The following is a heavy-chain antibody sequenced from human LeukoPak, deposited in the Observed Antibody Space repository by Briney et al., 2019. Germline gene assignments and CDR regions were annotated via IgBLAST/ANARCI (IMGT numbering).Heavy chain of an antibody. CDR3: ARAQGSYSSGWYGVDY. CDR2: ISYDGSNK. Sequence: GGSLRLSCAASGFSFSNSAMHWVRQAPGKGLEWVALISYDGSNKFYAESLKGRFTISRDNAKNSLYLQMNCLRAEDTAVYYCARAQGSYSSGWYGVDYWGQGTLVTVSS. V-gene: IGHV3-30-3*01. D-gene: IGHD6-19*01. CDR1: GFSFSNSA. J-gene: IGHJ4*02.